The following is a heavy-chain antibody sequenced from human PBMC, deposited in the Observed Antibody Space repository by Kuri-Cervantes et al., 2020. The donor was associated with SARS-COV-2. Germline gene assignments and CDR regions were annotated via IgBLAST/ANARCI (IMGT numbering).Heavy chain of an antibody. CDR2: IIPILGIA. V-gene: IGHV1-69*10. D-gene: IGHD4-11*01. CDR1: GYTFIHYA. CDR3: ARKDVLSGNYGFDY. J-gene: IGHJ4*02. Sequence: SVKVSCKASGYTFIHYAMHWVRQAPGQGLEWMGGIIPILGIANYAQKFQGRVTITADKSASTAYMELSSLRSEDTAVYYCARKDVLSGNYGFDYWGQGTLVTVSS.